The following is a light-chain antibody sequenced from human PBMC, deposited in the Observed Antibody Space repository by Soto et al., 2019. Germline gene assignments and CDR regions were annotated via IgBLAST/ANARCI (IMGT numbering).Light chain of an antibody. J-gene: IGKJ1*01. V-gene: IGKV3-15*01. CDR2: GAS. CDR3: QQYNNWPPWT. CDR1: QSVSSN. Sequence: EIVLTQSPGTLSLSPGERATLSCRASQSVSSNLAWYQQKPGQAPRLLIYGASTRATGIPARFSGGGSGTEFTLTISSLQSEDFAVYYCQQYNNWPPWTFGQGTKVDI.